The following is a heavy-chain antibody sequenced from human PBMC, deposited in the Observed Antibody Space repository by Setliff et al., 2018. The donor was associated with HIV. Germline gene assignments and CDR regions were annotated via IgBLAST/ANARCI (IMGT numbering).Heavy chain of an antibody. CDR1: GGSFNDYY. D-gene: IGHD2-8*01. V-gene: IGHV4-34*12. J-gene: IGHJ4*02. CDR3: ECYNSDDGYFDN. Sequence: SETLSLTCAVYGGSFNDYYWSWIRQPPGKGLEWIGEIIHSGSINYNPSLKSRVTISVDTSKNQFSLKLSSVTAADTAVYYCECYNSDDGYFDNWGQGALVTVSS. CDR2: IIHSGSI.